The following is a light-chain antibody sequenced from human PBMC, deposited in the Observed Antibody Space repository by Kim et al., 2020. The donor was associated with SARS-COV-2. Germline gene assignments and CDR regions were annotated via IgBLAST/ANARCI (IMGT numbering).Light chain of an antibody. CDR3: MQGSHLPYT. CDR1: QSLVHSDGNTY. Sequence: QSASISCRSGQSLVHSDGNTYLSWFQQRPGQSPRSLLYEVSKRDTGVPDRFSGSGSGTDFTLEISRVEADDVGVYYCMQGSHLPYTFGQGTKLEI. J-gene: IGKJ2*01. CDR2: EVS. V-gene: IGKV2-30*02.